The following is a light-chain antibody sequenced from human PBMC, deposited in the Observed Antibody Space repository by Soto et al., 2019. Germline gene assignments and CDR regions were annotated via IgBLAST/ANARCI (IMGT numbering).Light chain of an antibody. Sequence: QSVLTQPASVSGSPGQSITISCTGTSSDVGGYNYVSWYQQHPGKAPKFMIYDVSNRPSGVSNRFSGSKSGNTASLTISGLQAEDEADYYCRSYITRNTRQIVFGTGTKVTVL. CDR2: DVS. CDR1: SSDVGGYNY. J-gene: IGLJ1*01. V-gene: IGLV2-14*01. CDR3: RSYITRNTRQIV.